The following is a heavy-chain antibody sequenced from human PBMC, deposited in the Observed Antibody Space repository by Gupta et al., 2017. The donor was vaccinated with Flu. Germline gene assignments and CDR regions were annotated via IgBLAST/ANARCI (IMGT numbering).Heavy chain of an antibody. CDR3: ARDIITGWSFEY. V-gene: IGHV3-7*01. CDR2: IKTDGSDK. Sequence: EVQLVESGGDLVQPGGSLRLYCAASGFTFSTYWMYWVRQAPGKGLEWVASIKTDGSDKYHVDSVKGRFTISRDNAKNSLYLQMNSLRVEDTAVYFCARDIITGWSFEYWGQGTPVTVSS. CDR1: GFTFSTYW. D-gene: IGHD6-19*01. J-gene: IGHJ4*02.